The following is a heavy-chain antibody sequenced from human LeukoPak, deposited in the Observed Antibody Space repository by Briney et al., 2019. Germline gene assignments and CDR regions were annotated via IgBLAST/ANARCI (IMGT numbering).Heavy chain of an antibody. CDR1: GDSISSTNFY. J-gene: IGHJ5*02. V-gene: IGHV4-39*01. Sequence: SETLSLTCTVSGDSISSTNFYWGWIRQPPGKGLEWIGSIYYSGSTYYNPSLKSRVTISVDTSKNQFSLKLSSVTAADTAVYYCARHPGGHLELGPWGQGTLVTVSS. D-gene: IGHD7-27*01. CDR2: IYYSGST. CDR3: ARHPGGHLELGP.